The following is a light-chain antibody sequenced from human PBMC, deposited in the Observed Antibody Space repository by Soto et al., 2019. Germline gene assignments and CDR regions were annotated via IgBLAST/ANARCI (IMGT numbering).Light chain of an antibody. Sequence: DIQMTQSPSSLSASVGDRVTITCRASQSITTFLNWYQQKPGKAPNLLISAASGLQSGVPSRFSGSGSGTDLTLTITTLQSEDFATYYCQQSYSSPRTFGQGTRLE. V-gene: IGKV1-39*01. CDR2: AAS. J-gene: IGKJ5*01. CDR3: QQSYSSPRT. CDR1: QSITTF.